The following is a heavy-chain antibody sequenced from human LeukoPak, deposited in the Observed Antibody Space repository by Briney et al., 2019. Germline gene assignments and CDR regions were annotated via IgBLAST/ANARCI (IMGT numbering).Heavy chain of an antibody. CDR1: VFTVSSNY. J-gene: IGHJ4*02. CDR2: IYSGGST. CDR3: ARDMYSSGWYYFDY. V-gene: IGHV3-53*01. D-gene: IGHD6-19*01. Sequence: GGSLRLSCAASVFTVSSNYMSWVRQAPGKGLEWVSVIYSGGSTYYADSVKGRFTISRDNSKNTLYLQMNSLRDEDTAVYYCARDMYSSGWYYFDYWGQGTLVTVSS.